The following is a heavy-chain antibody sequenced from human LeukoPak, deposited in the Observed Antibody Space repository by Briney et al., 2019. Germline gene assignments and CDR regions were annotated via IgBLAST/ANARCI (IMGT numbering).Heavy chain of an antibody. CDR1: GGSISSYY. V-gene: IGHV4-59*01. Sequence: MASETLSLTCTVSGGSISSYYWSWIRRPPGKGLEWIGYIYYSGSTNYNPSLKSRVTISVDTSKNQFSLKLSSVTAADTAVYYCARGHSSGYGDWGQGTLVTVSS. CDR2: IYYSGST. D-gene: IGHD3-22*01. CDR3: ARGHSSGYGD. J-gene: IGHJ4*02.